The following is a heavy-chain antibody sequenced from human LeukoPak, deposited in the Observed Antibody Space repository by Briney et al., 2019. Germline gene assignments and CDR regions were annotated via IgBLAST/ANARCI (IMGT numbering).Heavy chain of an antibody. D-gene: IGHD3-10*01. V-gene: IGHV1-2*02. J-gene: IGHJ5*02. CDR3: ARGNYYGSGPLFGA. CDR1: GYNFNEYY. CDR2: IDPYSGGT. Sequence: ASVQVSCKASGYNFNEYYMHWVRPAPGKGLEWMGWIDPYSGGTNSAQKFQGRVTMTRDTSISTAYMELSSLSSDDTGEYYCARGNYYGSGPLFGAWGQGTLVTVSS.